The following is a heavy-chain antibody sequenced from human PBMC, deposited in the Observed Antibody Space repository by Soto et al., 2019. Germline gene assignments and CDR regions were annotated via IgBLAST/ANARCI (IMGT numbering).Heavy chain of an antibody. D-gene: IGHD3-22*01. V-gene: IGHV3-30-3*01. Sequence: GGSLRLSCAASGFTFSSYAMHWVRQAPGKRLEWVAVISYDGSNKYYADSVKGRFTISRDNSKNTLYLQMNSLRAEDTAVYYCARDRSTYYDSSGYGYYFDYWGQGTLVTVSS. J-gene: IGHJ4*02. CDR2: ISYDGSNK. CDR3: ARDRSTYYDSSGYGYYFDY. CDR1: GFTFSSYA.